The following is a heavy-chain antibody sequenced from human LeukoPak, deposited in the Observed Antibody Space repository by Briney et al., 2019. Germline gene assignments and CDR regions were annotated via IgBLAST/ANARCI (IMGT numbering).Heavy chain of an antibody. D-gene: IGHD4-17*01. Sequence: ASVKVSCKTSGYSFTDYYIHWVRQAPGQGLEWMGGIIPIFGTANYAQKFQGRVTITTDESTSTAYMELSSLRSEDTAVYYCARTTTVTKDYYYYMDVWGKGTTVTVSS. J-gene: IGHJ6*03. V-gene: IGHV1-69*05. CDR1: GYSFTDYY. CDR2: IIPIFGTA. CDR3: ARTTTVTKDYYYYMDV.